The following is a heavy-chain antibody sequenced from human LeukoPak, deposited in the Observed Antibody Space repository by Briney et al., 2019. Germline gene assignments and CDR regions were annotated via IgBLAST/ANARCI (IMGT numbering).Heavy chain of an antibody. D-gene: IGHD2-2*01. J-gene: IGHJ4*02. Sequence: PSETLSLTCTVSGGSISSGDYYWRWIRQPPGKGLEWIGYIYYTGSTYYNPSLKSRVTISLDTSKHQFSLKLSSVTAADTAVYYCARDGRCCTSTSCPSKGVDWGQGTLVTVSS. CDR3: ARDGRCCTSTSCPSKGVD. CDR1: GGSISSGDYY. V-gene: IGHV4-30-4*01. CDR2: IYYTGST.